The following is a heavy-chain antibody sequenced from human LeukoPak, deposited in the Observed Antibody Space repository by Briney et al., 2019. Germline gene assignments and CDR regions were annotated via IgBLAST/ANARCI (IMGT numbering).Heavy chain of an antibody. CDR1: GGSISSSSYY. CDR3: ARLGHSVTYYVDHYYFDY. Sequence: SETLSLTCTVSGGSISSSSYYWGWIRQPPGKGLEWIGTIYYSGSTYYNPSLKNRVTISVDTSKNQFSLKLSSVTATDTAVYYCARLGHSVTYYVDHYYFDYWGQGTLVTVSS. V-gene: IGHV4-39*01. D-gene: IGHD1-26*01. J-gene: IGHJ4*02. CDR2: IYYSGST.